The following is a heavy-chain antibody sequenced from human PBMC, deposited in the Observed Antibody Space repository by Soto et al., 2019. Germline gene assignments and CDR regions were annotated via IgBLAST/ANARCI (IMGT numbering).Heavy chain of an antibody. D-gene: IGHD3-10*01. V-gene: IGHV1-58*01. CDR1: GFTFTSSA. CDR2: IVVGSGNT. CDR3: AAGSRPGYYLLYRFDY. J-gene: IGHJ4*02. Sequence: GASVKVSCKASGFTFTSSAVQWVRQARGQRLEWIGWIVVGSGNTNYAQKFQERVTITRDMSTSTAYMELSSLRSEDTAVYYCAAGSRPGYYLLYRFDYWGQGTLVTVSS.